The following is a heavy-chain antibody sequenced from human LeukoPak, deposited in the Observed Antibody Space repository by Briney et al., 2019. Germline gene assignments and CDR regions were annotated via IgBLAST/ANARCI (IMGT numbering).Heavy chain of an antibody. CDR2: IHYSGST. J-gene: IGHJ5*02. CDR3: ARGGLPITMVRGIKYNWFDP. CDR1: GGSISGYY. D-gene: IGHD3-10*01. Sequence: SETLSLTCTVSGGSISGYYWSWIRQPPGKGLEWIGYIHYSGSTNYNPSLKSRVTISVDTSKNQFSLKLSSVTAADTAVYYCARGGLPITMVRGIKYNWFDPWGQGTLVTVSS. V-gene: IGHV4-59*01.